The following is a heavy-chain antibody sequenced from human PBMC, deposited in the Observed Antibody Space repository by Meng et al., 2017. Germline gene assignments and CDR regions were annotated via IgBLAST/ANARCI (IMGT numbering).Heavy chain of an antibody. V-gene: IGHV1-69*05. Sequence: VRLLQSGAEVKRPWSSWKAHWKAAGGTLSSYAISWVRQATGQGLEWMGGIIPIFGTANYAQKFQGRVTITTDESTSTAYMELSSLRSEDTAVYYCASYTAAAGTFDYWGQGTLVTVSS. CDR1: GGTLSSYA. J-gene: IGHJ4*02. D-gene: IGHD6-13*01. CDR2: IIPIFGTA. CDR3: ASYTAAAGTFDY.